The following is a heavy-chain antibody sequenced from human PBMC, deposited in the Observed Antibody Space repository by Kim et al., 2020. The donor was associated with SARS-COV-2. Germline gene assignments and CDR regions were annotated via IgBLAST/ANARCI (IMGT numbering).Heavy chain of an antibody. Sequence: SQTLSLTCAISGDSVSSINAAWNWIRQSPSRGLEWLGRTYYRSQWYNEYPISMESRITINPDTSKNQFSLQLHSVTPEDTAVYYCARAPSPSTGNFDYWGQGTLVTVSS. CDR2: TYYRSQWYN. V-gene: IGHV6-1*01. J-gene: IGHJ4*02. D-gene: IGHD3-10*01. CDR1: GDSVSSINAA. CDR3: ARAPSPSTGNFDY.